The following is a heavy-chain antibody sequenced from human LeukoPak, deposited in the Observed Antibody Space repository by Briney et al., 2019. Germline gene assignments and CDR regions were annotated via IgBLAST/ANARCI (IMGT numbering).Heavy chain of an antibody. V-gene: IGHV1-69*05. CDR3: ARGHGYYDSSGYYTYAFDM. CDR2: IIPIFGTA. Sequence: GSSVKVSCKASGGTFSSYAISWVRQAPGQGLEWMGGIIPIFGTANYAQKFQGRVTMTRNTSITTAYMELSSLRSEDTAVYYCARGHGYYDSSGYYTYAFDMWGQGTVVTVSS. CDR1: GGTFSSYA. J-gene: IGHJ3*02. D-gene: IGHD3-22*01.